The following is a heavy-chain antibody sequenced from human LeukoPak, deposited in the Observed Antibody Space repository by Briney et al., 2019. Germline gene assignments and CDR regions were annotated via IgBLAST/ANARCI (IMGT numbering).Heavy chain of an antibody. CDR2: IYSGGTT. D-gene: IGHD4-17*01. CDR1: GFTVNSNY. CDR3: ASKVTTGY. V-gene: IGHV3-66*01. J-gene: IGHJ4*02. Sequence: GGSLRLSCVVSGFTVNSNYMSWVRQAPGKGLEWVSVIYSGGTTNYADSVKGRFIVYRDNSKTTLYLQMNSLRVEDTAVYYCASKVTTGYWGQGTLVTVSS.